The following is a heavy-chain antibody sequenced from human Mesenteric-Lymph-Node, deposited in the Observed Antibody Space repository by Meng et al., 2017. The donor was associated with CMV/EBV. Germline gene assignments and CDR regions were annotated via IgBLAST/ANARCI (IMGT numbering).Heavy chain of an antibody. V-gene: IGHV4-31*03. J-gene: IGHJ5*02. D-gene: IGHD4-11*01. CDR3: ARDSNYWFDP. CDR2: IYYSGST. Sequence: TFPVSGGSISSGGSYWSWIRQHPGKGLEWIGYIYYSGSTYYNPSLKSRVTISVDTSKNQFSLKLSSVTAADTAVYYCARDSNYWFDPWGQGTLVTVS. CDR1: GGSISSGGSY.